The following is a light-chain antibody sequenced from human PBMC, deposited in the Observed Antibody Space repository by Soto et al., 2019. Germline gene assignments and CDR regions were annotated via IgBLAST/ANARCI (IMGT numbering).Light chain of an antibody. CDR1: SSDVGAYNY. V-gene: IGLV2-8*01. J-gene: IGLJ3*02. CDR3: SPYASSSLWV. Sequence: QSALTQPPSASGSPGQSVTISCTGTSSDVGAYNYVSWYQQHPGKAPKLMIYDVTKRPSGVPDRFSGSKSGNTASLTVSGLQAEDEADYYCSPYASSSLWVFGGGTKLTVL. CDR2: DVT.